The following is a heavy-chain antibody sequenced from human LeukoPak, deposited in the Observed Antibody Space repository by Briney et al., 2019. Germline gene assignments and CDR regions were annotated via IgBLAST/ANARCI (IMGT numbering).Heavy chain of an antibody. CDR3: ARAGATRDAFDI. Sequence: SETLSLTCTVSGVSISSYYWSWIRQPPGKGLEWIGHIYYSGSTNYNPSLKSRVTISVDTSKNQFSLKLSSVTAADTAVYYCARAGATRDAFDIWGQGTMVTVSS. CDR1: GVSISSYY. CDR2: IYYSGST. J-gene: IGHJ3*02. D-gene: IGHD1-26*01. V-gene: IGHV4-59*08.